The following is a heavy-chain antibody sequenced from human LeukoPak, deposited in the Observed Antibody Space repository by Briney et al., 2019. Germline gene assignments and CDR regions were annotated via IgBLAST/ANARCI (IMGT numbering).Heavy chain of an antibody. Sequence: GRSLRLSCIASGFPLSHHGMHWVRQPPGMGLEWVAFVRNAGGDKYYADSVKGRFTVSRDNSNNALDLQMNTLTVEDTAVYYCARALSSAGGSYYFDSWGQGTLVTVSS. CDR1: GFPLSHHG. D-gene: IGHD4-23*01. J-gene: IGHJ4*02. V-gene: IGHV3-33*01. CDR3: ARALSSAGGSYYFDS. CDR2: VRNAGGDK.